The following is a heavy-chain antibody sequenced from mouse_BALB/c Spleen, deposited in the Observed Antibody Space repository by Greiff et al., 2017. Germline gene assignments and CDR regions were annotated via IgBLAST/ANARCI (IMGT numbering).Heavy chain of an antibody. V-gene: IGHV1-14*01. CDR1: GYTFTSYV. CDR3: ARSSAYYYGSSPFDY. J-gene: IGHJ2*01. CDR2: INPYNDGT. D-gene: IGHD1-1*01. Sequence: EVQLQQSGPELVKPGASVKMSCKASGYTFTSYVMHWVKQKPGQGLEWIGYINPYNDGTKYNEKFKGKATLTSDKSSSTAYMELSSLTSEDSAVYYCARSSAYYYGSSPFDYWGQGTTLTVSS.